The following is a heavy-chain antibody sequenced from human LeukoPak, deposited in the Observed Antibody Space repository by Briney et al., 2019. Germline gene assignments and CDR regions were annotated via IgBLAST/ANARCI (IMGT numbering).Heavy chain of an antibody. D-gene: IGHD3-10*01. CDR2: IHCTRSI. CDR3: ARGEEGYGSGRRENYYFYYMDV. CDR1: GRSLSSYY. Sequence: PSETLSLTCSVPGRSLSSYYWSWIRQPPGWGLEWIGYIHCTRSIRNNPSLKSRVTKAVDTDKIQFSLELSSVTAADTAVYYCARGEEGYGSGRRENYYFYYMDVWGKGTTVTISS. J-gene: IGHJ6*03. V-gene: IGHV4-59*01.